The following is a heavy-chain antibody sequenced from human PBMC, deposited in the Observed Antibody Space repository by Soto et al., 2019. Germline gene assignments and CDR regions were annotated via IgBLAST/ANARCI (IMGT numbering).Heavy chain of an antibody. CDR2: ISYDGSNK. D-gene: IGHD1-26*01. Sequence: GGSLRLSCAASGFTFSSYGIHWVRQAPGKGLEWVAVISYDGSNKYYGDSVKGRFTISRDNSKNTLYLQINSLRAEDTAVYYCAKDLGSGSYLDYWGQRTLVTVSS. CDR1: GFTFSSYG. CDR3: AKDLGSGSYLDY. V-gene: IGHV3-30*18. J-gene: IGHJ4*02.